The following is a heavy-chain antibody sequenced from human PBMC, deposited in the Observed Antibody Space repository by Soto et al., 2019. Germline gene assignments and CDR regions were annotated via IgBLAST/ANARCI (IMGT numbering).Heavy chain of an antibody. CDR1: GFTLKSYS. CDR3: ARRLWGTDCTPARCYFSEY. Sequence: PGGSLRLSCAASGFTLKSYSMNWVRQAPGKGLEWVSTMSSSGTFIYYADSVKGRFTISRDSARNVLFLQMDSLRPDDTAMYYCARRLWGTDCTPARCYFSEYWGRGTLVTVSS. V-gene: IGHV3-21*06. CDR2: MSSSGTFI. J-gene: IGHJ1*01. D-gene: IGHD2-8*01.